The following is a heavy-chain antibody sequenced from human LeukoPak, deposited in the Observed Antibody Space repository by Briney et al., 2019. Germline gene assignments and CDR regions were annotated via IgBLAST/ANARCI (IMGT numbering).Heavy chain of an antibody. CDR1: GFTFSSYG. D-gene: IGHD3-10*01. CDR2: IGGSGDIT. J-gene: IGHJ4*02. V-gene: IGHV3-23*01. CDR3: AGVSQGY. Sequence: GGSLRLSCAASGFTFSSYGISWVRQAPGKGLEWVTTIGGSGDITFYADSVKGRFTIFRDNSKNTLYLHMNSLRAEDTAIYYCAGVSQGYWGQGTLVTVSS.